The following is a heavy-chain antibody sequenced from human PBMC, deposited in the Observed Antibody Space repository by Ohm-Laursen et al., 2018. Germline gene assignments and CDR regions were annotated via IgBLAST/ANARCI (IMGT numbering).Heavy chain of an antibody. J-gene: IGHJ3*02. CDR1: GYTFTSYD. Sequence: ASVKVSCKASGYTFTSYDINWVRQATGQGLEWMGWVNPNSGNTGYAQKFQGRVTMTRDTSTSTVYMELSSLRSEDTAVYYCASRSRGAFDIWGQGTMVTVSS. D-gene: IGHD3-10*01. CDR2: VNPNSGNT. V-gene: IGHV1-8*01. CDR3: ASRSRGAFDI.